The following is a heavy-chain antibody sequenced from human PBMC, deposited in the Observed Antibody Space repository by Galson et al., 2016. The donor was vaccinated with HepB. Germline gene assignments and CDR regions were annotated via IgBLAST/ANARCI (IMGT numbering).Heavy chain of an antibody. J-gene: IGHJ6*04. D-gene: IGHD2-15*01. CDR3: ARIFSHGVDV. Sequence: SLRLSCAASGYPFSRNYMKWVRQVPGKGLDWVASISTSGAYTSYADSAQGRFTISRDNAKNSLYLQMNILRVEDTAMYYCARIFSHGVDVWGTGTTVTVSS. CDR2: ISTSGAYT. V-gene: IGHV3-21*01. CDR1: GYPFSRNY.